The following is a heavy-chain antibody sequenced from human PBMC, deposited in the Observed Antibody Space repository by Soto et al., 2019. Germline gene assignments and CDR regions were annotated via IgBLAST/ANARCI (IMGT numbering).Heavy chain of an antibody. CDR3: AREIGRSTSCYFDY. D-gene: IGHD2-2*01. Sequence: QVQLQESGPGLVKPSQTLSLTCTVSGGSISSGGYYWSWIRQHPGKGLEWIGYIYYSGSTYYNPSLKVRVTISVDTSKNQFSLKRSSVTAADTAVYYCAREIGRSTSCYFDYWGPGTLVTVSS. J-gene: IGHJ4*02. CDR1: GGSISSGGYY. V-gene: IGHV4-31*03. CDR2: IYYSGST.